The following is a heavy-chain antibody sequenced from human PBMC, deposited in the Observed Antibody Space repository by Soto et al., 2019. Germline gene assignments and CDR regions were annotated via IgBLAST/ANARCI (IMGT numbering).Heavy chain of an antibody. V-gene: IGHV4-34*01. D-gene: IGHD3-10*01. Sequence: SETLSLTCAVYGGSFSGYYWSWIRQPPGKGLEWVGEINHSGRTNYNPSLKSGVTISVATSKNQFSLKLGSVTAADTAVYYCARESSGSYYSGVYYYMDVWGKGTPVTVSS. CDR1: GGSFSGYY. J-gene: IGHJ6*03. CDR3: ARESSGSYYSGVYYYMDV. CDR2: INHSGRT.